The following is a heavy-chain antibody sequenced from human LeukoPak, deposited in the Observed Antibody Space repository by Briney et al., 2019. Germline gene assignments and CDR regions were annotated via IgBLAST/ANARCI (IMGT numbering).Heavy chain of an antibody. CDR2: INHSGST. V-gene: IGHV4-34*01. CDR1: GGSFSGYY. CDR3: ATRGHYYGSGSYYDFDP. Sequence: PSETLSLTCAVYGGSFSGYYWSWIRQPPGKGLEWIGEINHSGSTYYNPSLKSRVTISVDTSKNQFSLKLSSVTAADTAVYYCATRGHYYGSGSYYDFDPWGQGTLVTVSS. J-gene: IGHJ5*02. D-gene: IGHD3-10*01.